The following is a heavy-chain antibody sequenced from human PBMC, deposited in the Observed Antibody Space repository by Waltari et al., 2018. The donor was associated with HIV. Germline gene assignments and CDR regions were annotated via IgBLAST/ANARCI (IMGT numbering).Heavy chain of an antibody. CDR2: INPSTGAT. CDR3: ARAAKTWVQLTSSGGFDI. V-gene: IGHV1-46*01. Sequence: QLVQSGAEVRKPGASVTVSCAASGYTFVNYFLHWVRQAPGQGLEWMGVINPSTGATTDAQKFSVGVSMTTNRSAEVVFMELSGLIPGDTAVYFCARAAKTWVQLTSSGGFDIWGQGTTVIVSS. J-gene: IGHJ3*02. D-gene: IGHD3-10*01. CDR1: GYTFVNYF.